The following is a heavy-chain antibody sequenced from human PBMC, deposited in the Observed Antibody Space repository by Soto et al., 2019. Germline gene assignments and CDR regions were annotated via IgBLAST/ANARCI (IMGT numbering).Heavy chain of an antibody. CDR1: GFTFSSYA. D-gene: IGHD3-3*01. V-gene: IGHV3-23*01. CDR3: ARAPRTYDFPYYFDN. J-gene: IGHJ4*02. CDR2: ISGSST. Sequence: GGSLRLSCAASGFTFSSYAMSWVRQAPGKGLEWVSAISGSSTYYADSVKGRFTISRDNSEDTLYLQMNSLRAEDTAVYYCARAPRTYDFPYYFDNWGQGALVTVSS.